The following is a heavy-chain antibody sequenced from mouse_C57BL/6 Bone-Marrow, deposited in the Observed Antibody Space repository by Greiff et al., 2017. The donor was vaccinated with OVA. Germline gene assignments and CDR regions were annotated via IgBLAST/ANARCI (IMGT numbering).Heavy chain of an antibody. Sequence: VQLQQPGAELVRPGSSVKLSCKASGYTFTSYWMHWVKQRPIQGLEWIGNIDPSDSETHYNQKFKDKATLTVDKSSSTAYMQLSSLTSEDSAVAYCARSEGNYAMDYWGQGTSVTVSS. V-gene: IGHV1-52*01. CDR1: GYTFTSYW. J-gene: IGHJ4*01. CDR2: IDPSDSET. CDR3: ARSEGNYAMDY.